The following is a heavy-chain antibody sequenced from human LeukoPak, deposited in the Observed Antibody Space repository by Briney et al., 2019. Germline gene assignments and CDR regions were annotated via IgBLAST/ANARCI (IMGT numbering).Heavy chain of an antibody. CDR1: GGSISSSRYY. D-gene: IGHD2-21*01. CDR3: ARVVRFFGSNWFDP. CDR2: INHSGST. V-gene: IGHV4-39*07. J-gene: IGHJ5*02. Sequence: KTSETLSLTCSVSGGSISSSRYYWDWIRQPPGKGLEWIGEINHSGSTNYNPSLKSRVTISVDTSKNQFSLKLSSVTAADTAVYYCARVVRFFGSNWFDPWGQGTLVTVSS.